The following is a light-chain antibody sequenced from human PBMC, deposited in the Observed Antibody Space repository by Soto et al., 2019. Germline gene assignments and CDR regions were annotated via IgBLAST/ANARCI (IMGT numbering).Light chain of an antibody. J-gene: IGKJ1*01. CDR2: AAS. CDR3: QQYNNWPPWT. Sequence: EIVVTQSPATLSVSPGERVTLSCRASQSVSSNLAWYQYIPGQAPRLLICAASTRATDIPARFSGSGSGTEFTLTISSLQSEDFAVYYCQQYNNWPPWTFGQGTKV. CDR1: QSVSSN. V-gene: IGKV3-15*01.